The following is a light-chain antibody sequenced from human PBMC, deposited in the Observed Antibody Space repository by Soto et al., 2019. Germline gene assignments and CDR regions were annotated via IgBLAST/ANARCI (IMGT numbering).Light chain of an antibody. CDR1: SXXXXGYNY. Sequence: QSVLTQPASVSGSPEQSITISCTGTSXXXXGYNYVSWYQQHPGKAPKLMIYEVSNRPSGVSNRFSGSKSGNTASLTISGLQAEDEADYYCSSYTSSSALLYVFGTGTKVTVL. CDR3: SSYTSSSALLYV. CDR2: EVS. V-gene: IGLV2-14*01. J-gene: IGLJ1*01.